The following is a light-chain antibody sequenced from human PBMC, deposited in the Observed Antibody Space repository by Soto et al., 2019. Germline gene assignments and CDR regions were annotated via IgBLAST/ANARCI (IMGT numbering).Light chain of an antibody. J-gene: IGKJ5*01. CDR1: QTIDSY. CDR2: AAS. V-gene: IGKV1-39*01. Sequence: DIQLTQSPPSLSATVGDRVTITCRASQTIDSYLNWFQQKPGMAPKLLIYAASKLQSGVPSRFRGSGSRTDFTLTIDTLQPDDFASYYCQQTRSGITFGQGTRLEI. CDR3: QQTRSGIT.